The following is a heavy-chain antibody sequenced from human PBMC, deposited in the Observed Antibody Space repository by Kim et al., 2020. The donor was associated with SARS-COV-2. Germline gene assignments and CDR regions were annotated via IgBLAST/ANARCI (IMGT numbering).Heavy chain of an antibody. D-gene: IGHD3-10*01. CDR3: AGHDSWGVAEY. J-gene: IGHJ4*02. Sequence: SETLSLTCTVSGGSISSSSYYWGWIRQPPGKGLEWIGSIYYSGSTYYNPSLKSRITISVDTSKNQFSLKLSSVTAADTAVYYCAGHDSWGVAEYWGQGTLVTVSS. V-gene: IGHV4-39*01. CDR2: IYYSGST. CDR1: GGSISSSSYY.